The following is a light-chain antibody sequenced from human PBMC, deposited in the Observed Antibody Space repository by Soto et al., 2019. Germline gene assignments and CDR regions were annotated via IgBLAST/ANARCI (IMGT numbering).Light chain of an antibody. V-gene: IGLV2-14*03. J-gene: IGLJ1*01. CDR3: SSYRSGSILDV. CDR1: SSDVGGYNY. Sequence: SPRRQPATVCWSPGDATTISDTGTSSDVGGYNYVSWYQQHPGKAPKLILYEVSNRPSGVSDRFSGSKSGNTASLTISGLQAEDEADYHCSSYRSGSILDVFGTGTKVTVL. CDR2: EVS.